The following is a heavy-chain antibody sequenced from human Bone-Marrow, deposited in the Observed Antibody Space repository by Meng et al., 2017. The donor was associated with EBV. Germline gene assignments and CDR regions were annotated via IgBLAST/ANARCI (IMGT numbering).Heavy chain of an antibody. Sequence: QVQLVQSGAEVKKPXXSVKVSCKASGYTFTSYAMHWVRQAPGQRLEWMGWINAGNGNTKYSQKFQGRVTITRDTSASTAYMELSSLRSEDTAVYYCAGTLRYFDWYDFDYWGQGTLGTVSS. CDR3: AGTLRYFDWYDFDY. CDR2: INAGNGNT. D-gene: IGHD3-9*01. J-gene: IGHJ4*02. CDR1: GYTFTSYA. V-gene: IGHV1-3*01.